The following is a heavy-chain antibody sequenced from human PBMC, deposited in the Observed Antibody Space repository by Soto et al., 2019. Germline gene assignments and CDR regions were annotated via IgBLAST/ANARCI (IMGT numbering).Heavy chain of an antibody. CDR3: ASVGYAILAGYSSPSYLDY. CDR2: MNPNSGKT. CDR1: VSTFPSYV. D-gene: IGHD3-9*01. V-gene: IGHV1-8*01. Sequence: PVPVSCRASVSTFPSYVINWVRQAPAKGLEWMGWMNPNSGKTGYAQKFQGRVTMTRNTSISTGYMELSSLRSEDTAVYYCASVGYAILAGYSSPSYLDYWGQGTLVTVSS. J-gene: IGHJ4*02.